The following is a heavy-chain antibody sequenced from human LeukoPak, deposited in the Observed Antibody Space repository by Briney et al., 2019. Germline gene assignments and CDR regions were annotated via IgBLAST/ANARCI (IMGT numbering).Heavy chain of an antibody. J-gene: IGHJ4*02. CDR2: VNLQGST. CDR3: AREGGPYRPLDY. Sequence: NPSETPSLTCGVSGGSISNTNWWTWVRQPPGKGLEWIGEVNLQGSTNYNPSLKSRVAISVDKSENHISLKLTSVTAADTAVYHCAREGGPYRPLDYSGQGTLVTVSS. CDR1: GGSISNTNW. V-gene: IGHV4-4*02.